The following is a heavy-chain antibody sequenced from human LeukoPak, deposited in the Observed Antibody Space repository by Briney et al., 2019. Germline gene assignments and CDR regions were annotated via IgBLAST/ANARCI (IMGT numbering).Heavy chain of an antibody. CDR2: INHSGST. J-gene: IGHJ6*03. D-gene: IGHD5-24*01. CDR3: ARLLGRAFRYYYMDV. CDR1: GGSISGYY. V-gene: IGHV4-34*01. Sequence: SETLSLTCTVSGGSISGYYWSWIRQPPGKGLEWIGEINHSGSTNYNPSLKSRVTISVDTSKNQFSLKLSSVTAADTAVYYCARLLGRAFRYYYMDVWGKGTTVTISS.